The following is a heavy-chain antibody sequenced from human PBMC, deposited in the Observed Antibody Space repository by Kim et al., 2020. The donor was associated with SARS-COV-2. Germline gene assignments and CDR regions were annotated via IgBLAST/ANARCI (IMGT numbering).Heavy chain of an antibody. V-gene: IGHV4-39*01. Sequence: PSLKSRVTISVDTSKNQFSLKLSSVTAADTAVYYCARQSLDSSSWYLFDYWGQGTLVTVSS. CDR3: ARQSLDSSSWYLFDY. D-gene: IGHD6-13*01. J-gene: IGHJ4*02.